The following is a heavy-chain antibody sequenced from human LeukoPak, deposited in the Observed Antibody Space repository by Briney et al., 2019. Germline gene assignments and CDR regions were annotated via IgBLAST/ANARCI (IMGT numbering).Heavy chain of an antibody. CDR2: ISYDGSNK. J-gene: IGHJ3*02. CDR1: GFTFKSFS. V-gene: IGHV3-30*03. Sequence: GGSLRLSCGGSGFTFKSFSMHWVRQAPGKGLEWVAVISYDGSNKYYADSVKGRFTISRDNSKNTLYLQMNSLRAEDTAVYYCAREISDIVVVPAAIPAFDIWGQGTMVTVSS. CDR3: AREISDIVVVPAAIPAFDI. D-gene: IGHD2-2*01.